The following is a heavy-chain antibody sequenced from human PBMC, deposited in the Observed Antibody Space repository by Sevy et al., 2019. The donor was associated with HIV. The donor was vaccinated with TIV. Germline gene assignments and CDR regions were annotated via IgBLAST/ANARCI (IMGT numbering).Heavy chain of an antibody. J-gene: IGHJ4*02. D-gene: IGHD3-22*01. CDR1: GFTFSNYD. V-gene: IGHV3-21*01. CDR2: ISSGSSYI. CDR3: ARALDYYDTGGLYY. Sequence: GGSLRLSCAASGFTFSNYDMNWVRQAPGKGLEWVSYISSGSSYIYYEDSLKGRVTISRDNANNSLFLQLNSLRAEDTAVYYCARALDYYDTGGLYYWGQGALVTVSS.